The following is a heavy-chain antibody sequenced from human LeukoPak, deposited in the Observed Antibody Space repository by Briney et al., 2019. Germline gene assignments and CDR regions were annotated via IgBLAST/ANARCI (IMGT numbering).Heavy chain of an antibody. D-gene: IGHD6-13*01. V-gene: IGHV3-33*06. CDR3: AKDRTAAGTSGFDH. J-gene: IGHJ4*02. Sequence: PGGSLRLSCAASGFTFRSYGMHWDRQAPGKGLEWVAVIWYDGSNKDYADSVKGRLTISRDNSKDTLYLQMSSLRAEDTAVYYCAKDRTAAGTSGFDHWGQGTLVTVSS. CDR2: IWYDGSNK. CDR1: GFTFRSYG.